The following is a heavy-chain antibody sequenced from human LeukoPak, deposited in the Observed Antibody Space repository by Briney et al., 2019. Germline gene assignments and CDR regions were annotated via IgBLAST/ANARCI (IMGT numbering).Heavy chain of an antibody. CDR1: GFTFSSYS. D-gene: IGHD2-2*01. V-gene: IGHV3-21*01. CDR2: ISSSSSYI. Sequence: GGSLRLSCAAPGFTFSSYSMNWVRQAPGKGLEWVSSISSSSSYIYYADSVKGRFTISGDNAKNSLYLQMNSLRAEDTAVYYCARDFKLYCSSTSCYPYWGQGTLVTVSS. J-gene: IGHJ4*02. CDR3: ARDFKLYCSSTSCYPY.